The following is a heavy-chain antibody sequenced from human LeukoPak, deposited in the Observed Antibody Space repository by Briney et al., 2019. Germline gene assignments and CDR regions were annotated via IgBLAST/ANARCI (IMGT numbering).Heavy chain of an antibody. J-gene: IGHJ3*02. D-gene: IGHD6-13*01. V-gene: IGHV4-30-2*01. CDR2: INRSGST. CDR3: ARVLYSSSWYFQGSDAFDI. CDR1: GGSISSGGYS. Sequence: PSQTLSLTCAVSGGSISSGGYSWSWIRQPPGKGLEWIGEINRSGSTNYNPSLKSRVTIPVDTSKNQFSLKLSSVTAADTAVYYCARVLYSSSWYFQGSDAFDIWGQGTMVTVSS.